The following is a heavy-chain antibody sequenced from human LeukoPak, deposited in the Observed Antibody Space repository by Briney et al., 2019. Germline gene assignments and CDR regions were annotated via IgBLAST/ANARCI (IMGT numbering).Heavy chain of an antibody. V-gene: IGHV3-9*01. Sequence: GGSLRLSCAASGFSFEEYAMHWVRQAPGKGLEWVSGISWNSGSIGYADSVKGRFTISRDSAKNSLYLQMHSLRAEDTALYYCAKAGRFGEYMDVWGKGTTVTVSS. D-gene: IGHD3-10*01. CDR1: GFSFEEYA. J-gene: IGHJ6*03. CDR2: ISWNSGSI. CDR3: AKAGRFGEYMDV.